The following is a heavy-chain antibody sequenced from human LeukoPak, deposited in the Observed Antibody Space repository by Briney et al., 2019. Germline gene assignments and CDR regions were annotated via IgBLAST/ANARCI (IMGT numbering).Heavy chain of an antibody. CDR3: ARDPRSSSSGFDY. Sequence: GGSLRLSCAASGFTFSTYWMHWVRQAPGKGLVWVSRINSDGSSTKYADSVKGRFTISRDNAKNTLYLEMNSLRAEDAAVYYCARDPRSSSSGFDYWGQGTLVTVSS. V-gene: IGHV3-74*03. CDR2: INSDGSST. CDR1: GFTFSTYW. D-gene: IGHD1-26*01. J-gene: IGHJ4*02.